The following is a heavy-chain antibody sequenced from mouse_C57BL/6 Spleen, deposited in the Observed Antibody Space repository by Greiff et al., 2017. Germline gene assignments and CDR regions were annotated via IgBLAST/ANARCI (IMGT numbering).Heavy chain of an antibody. V-gene: IGHV5-6*01. CDR3: ARHEGYYYGSRDAMDY. CDR2: ISSGGSYT. CDR1: GFTFSSYG. D-gene: IGHD1-1*01. J-gene: IGHJ4*01. Sequence: EVQLMESGGDLVKPGGSLKLSCAASGFTFSSYGMSWVRQTPDKRLEWVATISSGGSYTYYPDSVKGRFTISRDNAKNTLYLQMSSLKSEDTAMXYFARHEGYYYGSRDAMDYWGQGTSVTVSS.